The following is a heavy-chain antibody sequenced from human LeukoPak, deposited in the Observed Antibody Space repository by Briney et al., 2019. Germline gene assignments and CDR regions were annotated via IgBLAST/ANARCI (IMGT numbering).Heavy chain of an antibody. Sequence: GRSLRLSCVASAFSFSSYPMNWVRQAPGKGLEWVAFISYDGTNKYYADSVKGRFSISRDNSKNTLSLQMNSLRAEDTAIYYCAKTGGFPNWFGPWGQGTLVTVSS. J-gene: IGHJ5*02. CDR3: AKTGGFPNWFGP. D-gene: IGHD4-23*01. V-gene: IGHV3-30-3*02. CDR1: AFSFSSYP. CDR2: ISYDGTNK.